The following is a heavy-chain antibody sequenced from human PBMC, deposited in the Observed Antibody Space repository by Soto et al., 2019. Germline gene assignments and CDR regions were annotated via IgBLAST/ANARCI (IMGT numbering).Heavy chain of an antibody. D-gene: IGHD6-19*01. J-gene: IGHJ4*02. CDR2: IYYSGST. Sequence: PSETLSLTCTVSGGSISGYYWSWIRQPPGKGLEWIGYIYYSGSTNCSPSLKSRVTISVDTSKTQFSLKLSSVTAADTAVYYCARAPGSSAEVNHLAYWGQGTLVTVS. V-gene: IGHV4-59*01. CDR3: ARAPGSSAEVNHLAY. CDR1: GGSISGYY.